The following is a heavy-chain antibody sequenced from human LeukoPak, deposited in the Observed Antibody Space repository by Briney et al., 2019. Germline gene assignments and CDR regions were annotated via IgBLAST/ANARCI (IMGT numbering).Heavy chain of an antibody. Sequence: GGSLRLSCAASGFTFSSYWMHWVRQAPGKGLVWVLRINSDGSSTSYADSVKGRFTISRDNAENTLYLQMNSLRAEDTAVYYCARDWSDYYDSSGFESWGQGTLVTVSS. V-gene: IGHV3-74*01. J-gene: IGHJ4*02. CDR3: ARDWSDYYDSSGFES. D-gene: IGHD3-22*01. CDR2: INSDGSST. CDR1: GFTFSSYW.